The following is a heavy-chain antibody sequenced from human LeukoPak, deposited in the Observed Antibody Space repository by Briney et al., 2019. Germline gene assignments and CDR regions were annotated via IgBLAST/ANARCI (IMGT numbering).Heavy chain of an antibody. D-gene: IGHD3-22*01. Sequence: GGSLRLSCAASGFTFSSYSMNWVRQSPGKGLEWVSSISSSSSYIYYADSVKGRFTISRDNAQNSLYLQMNSLRAEDTAVYYCARDSGLLPIVTYYFDSWGQGTLVTVSS. J-gene: IGHJ4*02. CDR1: GFTFSSYS. CDR3: ARDSGLLPIVTYYFDS. CDR2: ISSSSSYI. V-gene: IGHV3-21*01.